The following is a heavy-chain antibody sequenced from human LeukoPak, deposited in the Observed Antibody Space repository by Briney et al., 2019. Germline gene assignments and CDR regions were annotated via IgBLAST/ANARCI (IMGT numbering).Heavy chain of an antibody. CDR1: GFTFSSYG. V-gene: IGHV3-33*01. J-gene: IGHJ4*02. CDR2: IWYDGSNK. D-gene: IGHD6-13*01. Sequence: PGGSLRLSCAASGFTFSSYGMHWVRQAPGKGLEWVAVIWYDGSNKYYADSVKGRFTISRDNSKNTLYLQMNSLRAEDTAVYYCARDRIAAAGTALDYWGQGTLVTVSS. CDR3: ARDRIAAAGTALDY.